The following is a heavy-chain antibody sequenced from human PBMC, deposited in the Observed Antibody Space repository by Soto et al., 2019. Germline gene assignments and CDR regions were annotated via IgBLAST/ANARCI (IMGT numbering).Heavy chain of an antibody. J-gene: IGHJ6*02. CDR1: GFTFSDHY. CDR2: TRNKANSYTT. D-gene: IGHD2-2*01. V-gene: IGHV3-72*01. CDR3: ARGGYCSSTSCHSDYYGMDV. Sequence: EVQLVESGGGLVQPGGSLSLSCAASGFTFSDHYMDWVRQAPGKGLEWVGRTRNKANSYTTEYAASVKGRFTISRDDSKNSLYLQMNSLKTEDTAVYYCARGGYCSSTSCHSDYYGMDVWGQGTTVTVSS.